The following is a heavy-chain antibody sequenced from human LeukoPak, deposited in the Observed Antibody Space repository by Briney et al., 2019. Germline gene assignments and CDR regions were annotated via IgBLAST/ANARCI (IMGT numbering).Heavy chain of an antibody. Sequence: PGGSLRLSCAASGFTFSSYSMNWVRQAPGKGLEWVSSISSSSSYIYYADSVKGRFTISRDNAKNSLYLQMNSLRAEDTAVYYCARASEDIQLWFDYWGQGTLVTVSS. J-gene: IGHJ4*02. V-gene: IGHV3-21*01. D-gene: IGHD5-18*01. CDR3: ARASEDIQLWFDY. CDR1: GFTFSSYS. CDR2: ISSSSSYI.